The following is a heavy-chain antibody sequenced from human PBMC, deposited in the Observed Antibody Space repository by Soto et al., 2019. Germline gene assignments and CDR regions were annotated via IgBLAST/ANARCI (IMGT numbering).Heavy chain of an antibody. D-gene: IGHD3-10*01. CDR1: GFTFSSYT. Sequence: GGSLRLSCAASGFTFSSYTMNWVRQAPWKGPEWVSSISSSSIYIYYADSVKGRFTISRDNAKNSLYLQMNSLRAEDTAVYYCAREGYYGSGSYYTQSLNAFDIWGQGTMVTVS. J-gene: IGHJ3*02. V-gene: IGHV3-21*01. CDR3: AREGYYGSGSYYTQSLNAFDI. CDR2: ISSSSIYI.